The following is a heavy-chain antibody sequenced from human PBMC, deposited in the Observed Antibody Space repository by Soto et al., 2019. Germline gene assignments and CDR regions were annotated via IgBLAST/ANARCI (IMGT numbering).Heavy chain of an antibody. V-gene: IGHV3-30*03. Sequence: QVQLVESGGGVVQPGRSLRLSCAVSGFTVSTYGMRWVRQAPGKGLVWVAVISRDGGTKYYADSVKGRFTISRDNSRNTLFLEINSLRGDDMAVYYCTGEVASGYWGQGTLVTVSS. D-gene: IGHD2-8*02. CDR2: ISRDGGTK. CDR3: TGEVASGY. CDR1: GFTVSTYG. J-gene: IGHJ4*02.